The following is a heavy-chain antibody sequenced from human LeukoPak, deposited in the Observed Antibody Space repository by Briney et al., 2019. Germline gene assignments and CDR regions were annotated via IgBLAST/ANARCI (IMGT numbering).Heavy chain of an antibody. J-gene: IGHJ4*02. CDR1: GGSISSYY. V-gene: IGHV4-59*01. CDR2: IYYSGST. Sequence: PSETLSLTCTVSGGSISSYYWSWIRQPPGKGLEWIGYIYYSGSTNYNPSLKSRVTISVDTSKNQFSLKLSSVTAADTAVYYCAREGKSDDYVWGSYRYYFDYWGQGTLVTVSS. CDR3: AREGKSDDYVWGSYRYYFDY. D-gene: IGHD3-16*02.